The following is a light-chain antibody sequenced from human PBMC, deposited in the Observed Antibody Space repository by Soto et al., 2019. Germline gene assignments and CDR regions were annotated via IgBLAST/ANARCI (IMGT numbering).Light chain of an antibody. CDR1: SSDVGGYNY. CDR2: DVN. CDR3: SSYAGSNNFKV. J-gene: IGLJ3*02. Sequence: QSALTQPPSASGSPGQSVTISCTGTSSDVGGYNYVSWYQQHPGNAPKLMIYDVNRRPSGVPDRFSGSKSGNTASLTVSGLQAEDEADYYCSSYAGSNNFKVFGGGTKVTVL. V-gene: IGLV2-8*01.